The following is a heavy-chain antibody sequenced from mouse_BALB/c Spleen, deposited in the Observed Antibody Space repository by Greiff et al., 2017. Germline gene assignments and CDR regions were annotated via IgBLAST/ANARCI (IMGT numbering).Heavy chain of an antibody. D-gene: IGHD2-14*01. CDR1: GFDFSRYW. J-gene: IGHJ4*01. CDR3: ARAYYRYGDYDYYAMDY. V-gene: IGHV4-1*02. Sequence: DVQLQQSGGGLVQPGGSLKLSCAASGFDFSRYWMSWVRQAPGKGLEWIGEINPDSSTINYTPSLKDKFIISRDNAKNTLYLQMSKVRSEDTALYYCARAYYRYGDYDYYAMDYWGQGTSVTVSS. CDR2: INPDSSTI.